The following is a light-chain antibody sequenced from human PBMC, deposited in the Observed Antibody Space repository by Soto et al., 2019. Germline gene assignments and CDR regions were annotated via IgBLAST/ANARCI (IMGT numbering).Light chain of an antibody. V-gene: IGLV1-40*01. J-gene: IGLJ3*02. CDR3: QSYDSSLSGWV. Sequence: QSVLTQPPSVSGAPGQRVTISCTGSSSNIGAGYDVHWYQQLPGTAPKLLIYGNSNRPSGVPDRFSGSQSGTSASLAITGLQAEEEADYYCQSYDSSLSGWVFGGGTKVTVL. CDR1: SSNIGAGYD. CDR2: GNS.